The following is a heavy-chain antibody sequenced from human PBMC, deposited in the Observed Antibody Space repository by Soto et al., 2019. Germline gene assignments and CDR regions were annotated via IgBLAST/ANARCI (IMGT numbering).Heavy chain of an antibody. D-gene: IGHD6-13*01. V-gene: IGHV4-39*01. CDR3: ARHPSYMSSWSTHPDYGMGF. CDR1: VGSISSSSYY. J-gene: IGHJ6*02. CDR2: IYTSWRT. Sequence: SETRYLTGTVSVGSISSSSYYWGWIRQPPGKGLGGIVSIYTSWRTYYNPSLKSRVTISVDTSTNQFSLKLSSVTAADTAVYYCARHPSYMSSWSTHPDYGMGFLGQGTTVTVSS.